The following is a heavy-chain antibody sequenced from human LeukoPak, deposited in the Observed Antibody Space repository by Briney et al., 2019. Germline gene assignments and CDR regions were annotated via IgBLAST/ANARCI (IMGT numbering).Heavy chain of an antibody. J-gene: IGHJ4*02. CDR1: GFPFSSYW. CDR3: AREFILWFGELSQPFDY. D-gene: IGHD3-10*01. CDR2: ISSSGSTI. V-gene: IGHV3-48*04. Sequence: GGSLRLSCVASGFPFSSYWMTWVRQAPGKGLEWVSYISSSGSTIYYADSVKGRFTISRDNAKNSLYLQMNSLRAEDTAVYYCAREFILWFGELSQPFDYWGQGTLVTVSS.